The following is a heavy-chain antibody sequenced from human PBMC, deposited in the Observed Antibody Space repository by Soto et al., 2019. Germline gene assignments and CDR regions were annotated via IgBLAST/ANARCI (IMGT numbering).Heavy chain of an antibody. J-gene: IGHJ4*02. CDR2: MSTYNENM. V-gene: IGHV1-18*04. Sequence: ASVKVSCKASGSTFTSNGLGWVRQAPGHGLEWIGWMSTYNENMDSAPQLPGSLTMTTDHSTTTADLELTRPKSDDTXLYFGAYVGGYSTGHYYFEVWAQGTPLTVPS. CDR1: GSTFTSNG. CDR3: AYVGGYSTGHYYFEV. D-gene: IGHD5-18*01.